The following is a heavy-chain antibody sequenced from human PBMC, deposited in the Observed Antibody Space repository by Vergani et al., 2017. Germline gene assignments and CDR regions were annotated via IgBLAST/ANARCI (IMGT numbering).Heavy chain of an antibody. V-gene: IGHV1-69*12. CDR1: GGTFSSYA. Sequence: QVQLVQSGAEVKKPGSSVKVSCKASGGTFSSYAISWVRQAPGQGLEWMGGIIPIFGTANYAQKFQGRVTITADESTSTAYMGLSSLISEDTAVYYCARGRHSSGWYGGTYYYYYGMDVWGQGSTVTVSS. D-gene: IGHD6-19*01. CDR2: IIPIFGTA. J-gene: IGHJ6*02. CDR3: ARGRHSSGWYGGTYYYYYGMDV.